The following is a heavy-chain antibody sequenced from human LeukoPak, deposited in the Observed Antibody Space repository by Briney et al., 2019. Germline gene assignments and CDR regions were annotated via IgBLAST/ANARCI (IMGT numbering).Heavy chain of an antibody. Sequence: GGSLRLSCAASGFTFSNYWMHWVRQAPGKGLVYVSRINSDGSSANYADSVQGRFTISRDNAKNTLYLEMNSLRADDTAVYYCARPVTGTYAPLEYWSQGTLVTVSS. CDR2: INSDGSSA. CDR1: GFTFSNYW. J-gene: IGHJ4*02. D-gene: IGHD1-1*01. CDR3: ARPVTGTYAPLEY. V-gene: IGHV3-74*01.